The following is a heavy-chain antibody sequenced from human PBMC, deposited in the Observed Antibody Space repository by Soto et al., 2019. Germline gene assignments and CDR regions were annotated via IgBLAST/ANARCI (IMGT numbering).Heavy chain of an antibody. CDR3: ARRRTGSYFDF. CDR1: GGSISSSNYY. Sequence: SETLSLTCTVSGGSISSSNYYWGWIRQPPGKGLEWIANVYYSGSTYYNLSLKSRVTISVDTSKNQFSLKLNSVTAADTAVYYCARRRTGSYFDFWGQGTLVTVSS. V-gene: IGHV4-39*01. D-gene: IGHD1-1*01. CDR2: VYYSGST. J-gene: IGHJ4*02.